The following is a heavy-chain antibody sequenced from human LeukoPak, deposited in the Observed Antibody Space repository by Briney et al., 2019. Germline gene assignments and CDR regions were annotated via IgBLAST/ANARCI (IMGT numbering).Heavy chain of an antibody. J-gene: IGHJ4*02. Sequence: GRSLRLSCAGCGFIFNNYSMHGVRQPRGKGLEGGSSISWSRGTIDCADSVGGRFTVSRDNAKNSLYGQVDTLRGEDTASYYCAKDNRRRDTSGPTPDSLHWGQGALVTVSS. CDR1: GFIFNNYS. D-gene: IGHD6-19*01. CDR2: ISWSRGTI. CDR3: AKDNRRRDTSGPTPDSLH. V-gene: IGHV3-9*01.